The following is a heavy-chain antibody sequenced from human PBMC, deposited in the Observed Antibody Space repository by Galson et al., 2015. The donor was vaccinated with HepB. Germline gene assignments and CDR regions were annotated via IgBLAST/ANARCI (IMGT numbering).Heavy chain of an antibody. D-gene: IGHD6-19*01. V-gene: IGHV3-21*06. J-gene: IGHJ4*02. CDR3: ARPLIAVAGTGLEY. CDR2: ISSSSSFI. CDR1: GFTFSSYN. Sequence: SLRLSCAASGFTFSSYNMNWVRQAPGKGLEWVSSISSSSSFIYYADSVRGRFTISRDNAKNSLYLQLNSLRAEDTAVYYCARPLIAVAGTGLEYWGQGTLVTVSS.